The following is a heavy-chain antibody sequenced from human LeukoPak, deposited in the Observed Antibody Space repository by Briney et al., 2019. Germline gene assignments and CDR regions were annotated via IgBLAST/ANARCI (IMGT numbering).Heavy chain of an antibody. D-gene: IGHD6-19*01. CDR2: INPNSGGT. Sequence: ASVKVSCKASGYTFTGYYMHWVRQAPGQGLEWMGWINPNSGGTNYAQKFQGRVTMTRDTSISTAYMELSRLSSDDTAVYYCARDPRKTQFPFDIWGQGTMVTVSS. V-gene: IGHV1-2*02. CDR3: ARDPRKTQFPFDI. CDR1: GYTFTGYY. J-gene: IGHJ3*02.